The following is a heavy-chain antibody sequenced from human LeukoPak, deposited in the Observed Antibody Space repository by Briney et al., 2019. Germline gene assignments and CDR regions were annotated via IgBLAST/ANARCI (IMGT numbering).Heavy chain of an antibody. CDR2: IYYSGST. V-gene: IGHV4-59*12. J-gene: IGHJ5*02. CDR1: GGSISSYY. D-gene: IGHD1-26*01. Sequence: SETLSLTCTVSGGSISSYYWSWIRQPPGKGLEWIGYIYYSGSTNYNPSLKSRVTISVDTSKNQFSLKLSSVTAADTAVYYCARDDCAWELLCRYNWFDPWGQGTLVTVSS. CDR3: ARDDCAWELLCRYNWFDP.